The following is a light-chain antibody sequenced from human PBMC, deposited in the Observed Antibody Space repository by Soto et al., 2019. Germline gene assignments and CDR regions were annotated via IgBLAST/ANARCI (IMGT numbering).Light chain of an antibody. CDR1: QSVRIN. Sequence: EIVMTQSPATLAVSPGERATLSCRASQSVRINVAWYQQKNGQAPRLLVYGASTRASGIPDRFSGSGSGTEFTLTISSLQSEDFVVYYCQEYSKWPSRTFGPGTKVEIK. V-gene: IGKV3-15*01. J-gene: IGKJ1*01. CDR2: GAS. CDR3: QEYSKWPSRT.